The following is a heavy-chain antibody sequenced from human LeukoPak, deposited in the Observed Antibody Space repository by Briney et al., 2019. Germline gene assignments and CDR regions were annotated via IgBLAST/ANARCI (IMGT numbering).Heavy chain of an antibody. J-gene: IGHJ4*02. D-gene: IGHD6-19*01. CDR1: GFTFSSYG. CDR2: TSYDGSDT. CDR3: AKDRWIRRISLAGQDY. V-gene: IGHV3-30*18. Sequence: PRGSLRLSCATPGFTFSSYGMQWVRQAPGKGLERVAVTSYDGSDTYYADSVKGRFTISRDNSKNTLYLQINSLRAEDTAVYYCAKDRWIRRISLAGQDYWGQGTLVTVSS.